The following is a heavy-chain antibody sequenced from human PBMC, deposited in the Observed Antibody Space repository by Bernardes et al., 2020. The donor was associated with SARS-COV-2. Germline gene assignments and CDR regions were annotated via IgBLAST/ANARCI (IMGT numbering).Heavy chain of an antibody. CDR3: ARGASSGYRVDY. CDR1: GFTFSSYC. CDR2: ISTDGSTT. J-gene: IGHJ4*02. Sequence: GGSLRLSCAAFGFTFSSYCMHWVRQSPGRGLVWLSRISTDGSTTNYADSVKGRFTISRDNAKNTLWLQMNSLGADDTAVYYCARGASSGYRVDYWGPGTLVTVSS. V-gene: IGHV3-74*01. D-gene: IGHD3-22*01.